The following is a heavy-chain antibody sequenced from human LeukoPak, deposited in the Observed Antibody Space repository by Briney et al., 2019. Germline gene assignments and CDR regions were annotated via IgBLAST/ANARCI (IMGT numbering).Heavy chain of an antibody. CDR1: GYSFTTYW. D-gene: IGHD6-13*01. CDR3: GRIPXAGSLXGXFDI. J-gene: IGHJ3*02. Sequence: GESLKISCKGSGYSFTTYWIGWVRQMPGKGLEWMGIIYPGDSDTTYSPSFQGQVTISADKSISTAYLQWSSLKASDSAMYYCGRIPXAGSLXGXFDIWGQGTMVTVSS. CDR2: IYPGDSDT. V-gene: IGHV5-51*01.